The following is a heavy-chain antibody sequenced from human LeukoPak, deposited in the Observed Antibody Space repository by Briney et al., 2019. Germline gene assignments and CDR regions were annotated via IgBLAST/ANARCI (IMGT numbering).Heavy chain of an antibody. CDR1: GFTFDDYG. CDR2: IYIGGDT. D-gene: IGHD1-26*01. CDR3: AREVGSGSYLAHAFDL. Sequence: GGSLRLSCAASGFTFDDYGMSWVRQAPGKGLEWVSLIYIGGDTYYADSVKGRFTISRDNSKNTIYLQMNSLRVEDTAVYYCAREVGSGSYLAHAFDLWGQGTMVTVSS. J-gene: IGHJ3*01. V-gene: IGHV3-53*01.